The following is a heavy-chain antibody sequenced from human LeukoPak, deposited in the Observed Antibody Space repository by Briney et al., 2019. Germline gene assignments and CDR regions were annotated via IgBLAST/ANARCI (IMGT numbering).Heavy chain of an antibody. CDR1: GGSFSGYY. D-gene: IGHD3-10*01. Sequence: PSETQSLTCAVYGGSFSGYYWSWIRQPPGKGLEWIGEINHSGSTNYNPSLKSRVTISVDTSKNQCSLKLSSVTAADTAVYYCARGPERELFSPFDYWGQGTLVTVSS. V-gene: IGHV4-34*01. CDR3: ARGPERELFSPFDY. J-gene: IGHJ4*02. CDR2: INHSGST.